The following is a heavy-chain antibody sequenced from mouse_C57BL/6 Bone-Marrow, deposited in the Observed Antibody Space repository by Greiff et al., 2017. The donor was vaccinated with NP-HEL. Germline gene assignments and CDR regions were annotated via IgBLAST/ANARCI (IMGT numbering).Heavy chain of an antibody. CDR1: GFSLSTFGMG. CDR3: ARDYGSSPYWCFDV. V-gene: IGHV8-8*01. D-gene: IGHD1-1*01. Sequence: QVTLKVSGPGILQPSQTLSLTCSFSGFSLSTFGMGVGWIRQPSGKGLEWLAHIWWDDDKYYNPAMKRRLTISNDTSNNQVFLKLANVATADTATYYCARDYGSSPYWCFDVWGTGTTVTVSS. J-gene: IGHJ1*03. CDR2: IWWDDDK.